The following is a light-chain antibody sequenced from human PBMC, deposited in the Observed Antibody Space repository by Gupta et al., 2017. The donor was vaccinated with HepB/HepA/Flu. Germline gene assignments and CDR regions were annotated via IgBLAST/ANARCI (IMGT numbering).Light chain of an antibody. CDR3: CSYAGSYTL. CDR2: DVS. V-gene: IGLV2-11*01. J-gene: IGLJ2*01. CDR1: SSDVGGYNY. Sequence: QTALTQPRPVSGSPGQSVTISCTGTSSDVGGYNYVSWYQQHPGKAPKLMIYDVSKRPSGVPGRFSGSKSGNTASLTISELQAEDEAYYYCCSYAGSYTLFGGGTKLTVL.